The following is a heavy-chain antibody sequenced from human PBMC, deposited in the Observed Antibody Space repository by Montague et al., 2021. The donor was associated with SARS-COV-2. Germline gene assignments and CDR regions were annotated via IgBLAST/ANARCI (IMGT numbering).Heavy chain of an antibody. D-gene: IGHD3-3*01. V-gene: IGHV3-33*08. Sequence: SLRLSCAASGFTFSSYCMHWVRQAPGKGLEWVAVIWHDGSNKYYADSVRGRFAISRDKSKNTLYLQMNSLRAEDTAVYYCARDKGVDINEVCDYWGQGTLVTVSS. CDR1: GFTFSSYC. J-gene: IGHJ4*02. CDR2: IWHDGSNK. CDR3: ARDKGVDINEVCDY.